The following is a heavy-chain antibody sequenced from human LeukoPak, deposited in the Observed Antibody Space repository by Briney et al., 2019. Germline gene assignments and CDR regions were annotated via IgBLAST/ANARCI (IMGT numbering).Heavy chain of an antibody. CDR3: ARGLTIFGVVNDAFDI. CDR1: GFTFSSYW. CDR2: INSDGSST. V-gene: IGHV3-74*01. D-gene: IGHD3-3*01. Sequence: SGESLRLSCAASGFTFSSYWMHWVRQAPGKGLVWVSLINSDGSSTIYADSVKGRFTISRDNAKNTLYLQMNSLRAEDTAVYYCARGLTIFGVVNDAFDIWGQGTMVTVSS. J-gene: IGHJ3*02.